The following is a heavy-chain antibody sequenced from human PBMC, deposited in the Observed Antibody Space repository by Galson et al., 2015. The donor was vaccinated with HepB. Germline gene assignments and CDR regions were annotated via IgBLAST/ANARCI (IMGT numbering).Heavy chain of an antibody. CDR3: AREGTIAFGAVGP. J-gene: IGHJ5*02. V-gene: IGHV4-61*08. D-gene: IGHD3-3*01. Sequence: SETLSLTCTVSGDSINSGGYYWSWIRQHPGKGLEWIGYIYYSGSTNYNPSLKSRVTISVDTSKNQFSLKLSSVTAADTAVYYCAREGTIAFGAVGPWGQGTLVTVSS. CDR2: IYYSGST. CDR1: GDSINSGGYY.